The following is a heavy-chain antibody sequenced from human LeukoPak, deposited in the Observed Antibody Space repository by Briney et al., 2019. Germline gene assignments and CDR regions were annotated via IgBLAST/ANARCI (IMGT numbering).Heavy chain of an antibody. D-gene: IGHD1-1*01. CDR3: ATFRDDAGWFDP. V-gene: IGHV1-24*01. CDR2: FDPEDGET. CDR1: GYTLTELS. Sequence: ASVKVSCKVSGYTLTELSMHWVRQAPGKGLEWMGGFDPEDGETIYAQKFQGRVTMTEDTSTDTAYMELSSLRSEDTAVYYCATFRDDAGWFDPWGPGTLVTVSS. J-gene: IGHJ5*02.